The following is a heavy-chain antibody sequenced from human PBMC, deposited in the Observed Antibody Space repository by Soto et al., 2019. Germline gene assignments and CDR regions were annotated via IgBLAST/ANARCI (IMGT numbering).Heavy chain of an antibody. CDR1: GGSISSSSYY. D-gene: IGHD2-2*01. CDR2: IYYSGST. Sequence: PSETLSLTCTVSGGSISSSSYYWGWIRQPPGEGLEWIGSIYYSGSTYYNPSLKSRVTISVDTSKNQFSLKLSSVTAADTAVYYCARRGRYCSSTSCYYYYYYYMDVWGKGTTVTVSS. CDR3: ARRGRYCSSTSCYYYYYYYMDV. J-gene: IGHJ6*03. V-gene: IGHV4-39*01.